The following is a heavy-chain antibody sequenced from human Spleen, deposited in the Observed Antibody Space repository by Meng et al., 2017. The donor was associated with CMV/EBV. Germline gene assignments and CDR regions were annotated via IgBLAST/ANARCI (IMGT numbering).Heavy chain of an antibody. CDR2: MNPSSGKT. V-gene: IGHV1-8*03. CDR3: ARDTILTRGGLDV. Sequence: ASVKVSCKASGGTFSTYSITWVRQATGQGLEWMGWMNPSSGKTGYAQNFQGRVTITRNTAMSTVYMELSNLRAEDTAVYCCARDTILTRGGLDVWGQGTTVTVSS. D-gene: IGHD7-27*01. J-gene: IGHJ6*02. CDR1: GGTFSTYS.